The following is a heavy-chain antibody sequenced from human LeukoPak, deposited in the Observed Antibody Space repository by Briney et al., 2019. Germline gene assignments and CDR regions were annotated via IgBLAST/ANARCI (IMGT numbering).Heavy chain of an antibody. CDR2: IYTSGST. Sequence: SETLSLTCTVSGGSISSYYWSWIRQPAGKGLEWIGRIYTSGSTNYNPSLKSRVTISLDTSTNQFSLELSSVTAADTAVYYCARVVRSSSFDYWGQGTLVTVSS. V-gene: IGHV4-4*07. J-gene: IGHJ4*02. CDR1: GGSISSYY. D-gene: IGHD6-6*01. CDR3: ARVVRSSSFDY.